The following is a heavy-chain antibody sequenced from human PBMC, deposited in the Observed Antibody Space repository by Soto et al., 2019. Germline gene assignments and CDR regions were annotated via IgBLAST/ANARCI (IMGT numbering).Heavy chain of an antibody. Sequence: QITLKEYVPPLVKPTQTRTLTCTFSGFSLNTSGVAVGWIRQPPGKALEWLALIYWDDDKRYSPSLKWRLTITKDPSENQVGLTMTNMDPVETATYYCAQRQMGPTTGFDFWGQGALVSVSS. J-gene: IGHJ4*02. D-gene: IGHD1-26*01. CDR3: AQRQMGPTTGFDF. CDR2: IYWDDDK. CDR1: GFSLNTSGVA. V-gene: IGHV2-5*02.